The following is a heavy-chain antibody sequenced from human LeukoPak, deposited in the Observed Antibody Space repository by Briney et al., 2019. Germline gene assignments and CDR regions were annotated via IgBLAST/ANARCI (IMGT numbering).Heavy chain of an antibody. CDR3: ARGRGHSYGL. CDR1: DGTFTFYY. Sequence: SETLSLTCDVVDGTFTFYYWSWIRQPPGKGLEWIGESGQSGGANYNPSLRNRVIISVEASSSQISLKMTSVTAADTAVYYCARGRGHSYGLWGQGKLVIVPS. D-gene: IGHD5-18*01. V-gene: IGHV4-34*01. CDR2: SGQSGGA. J-gene: IGHJ4*02.